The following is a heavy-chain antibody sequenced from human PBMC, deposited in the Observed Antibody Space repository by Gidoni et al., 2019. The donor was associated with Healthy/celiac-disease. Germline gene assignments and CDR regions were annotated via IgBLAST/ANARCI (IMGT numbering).Heavy chain of an antibody. CDR3: VGSGWYSSYFDY. J-gene: IGHJ4*02. CDR1: GFTFDDYA. Sequence: EVQLVECGGGLVQPGRSLRLSCAASGFTFDDYAMHWVRQAPGKGLEWVSGISWNSGSIGYADSVKGRFTISRDNAKNSLYLQMNSLRAEDTALYYCVGSGWYSSYFDYWGQGTLVTVSS. CDR2: ISWNSGSI. V-gene: IGHV3-9*01. D-gene: IGHD6-13*01.